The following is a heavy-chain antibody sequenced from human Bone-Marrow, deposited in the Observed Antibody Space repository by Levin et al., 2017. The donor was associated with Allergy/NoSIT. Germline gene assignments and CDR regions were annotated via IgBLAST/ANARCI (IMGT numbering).Heavy chain of an antibody. V-gene: IGHV3-21*01. J-gene: IGHJ4*02. Sequence: GESLKISCAASGFTFSSYSMNWVRQAPGKGLEWVSSISSSSSYIYYADSVKGRFTISRENAKNSLYLQMNSLRAEDTAVYYCARGGTTGAAHFDNWGQGTLVTVSS. CDR1: GFTFSSYS. CDR2: ISSSSSYI. D-gene: IGHD1-26*01. CDR3: ARGGTTGAAHFDN.